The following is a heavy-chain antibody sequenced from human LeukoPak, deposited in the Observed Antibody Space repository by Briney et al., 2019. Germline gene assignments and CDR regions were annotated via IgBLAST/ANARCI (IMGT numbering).Heavy chain of an antibody. V-gene: IGHV4-39*01. CDR1: GGSISSISSNNYH. CDR2: IYYSGST. Sequence: PSETLSLTCIVSGGSISSISSNNYHWGWIRQPPGKGLEWIGNIYYSGSTFYNPSLQSRVTIFGDTSKNQFSLKLSSMTAADTAVYYCARLKFSGASSGWPMYGMDVWGQGTTVTVSS. CDR3: ARLKFSGASSGWPMYGMDV. D-gene: IGHD6-19*01. J-gene: IGHJ6*02.